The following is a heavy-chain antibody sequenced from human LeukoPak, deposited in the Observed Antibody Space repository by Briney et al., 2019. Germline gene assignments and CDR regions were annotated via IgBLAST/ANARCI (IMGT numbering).Heavy chain of an antibody. CDR2: IYYSGST. J-gene: IGHJ4*02. CDR3: ARALRGYSGYDYYFDY. Sequence: PSETLSLTCAVSGGSISSGGYSWSWIRQPPGKGLEWIGYIYYSGSTNYNPPLKSRVTISVDTSKNQFSLKLSSVTAADTAVYYCARALRGYSGYDYYFDYWGQGTLVTVSS. CDR1: GGSISSGGYS. V-gene: IGHV4-61*08. D-gene: IGHD5-12*01.